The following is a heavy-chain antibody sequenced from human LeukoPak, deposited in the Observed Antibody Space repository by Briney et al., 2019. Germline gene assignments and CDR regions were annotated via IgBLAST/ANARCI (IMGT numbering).Heavy chain of an antibody. CDR1: GFTFSSYE. J-gene: IGHJ4*02. CDR2: ISSSGSTI. D-gene: IGHD3-10*01. CDR3: ARTEKYFGSGSYDC. Sequence: GGSLRLSYAASGFTFSSYEMNWVRQAPGKGLEWVSYISSSGSTIYYADSVKGRFTISRDNAKNSLYLQMNSLRAEDTAMYYCARTEKYFGSGSYDCWGQGTLVTVSS. V-gene: IGHV3-48*03.